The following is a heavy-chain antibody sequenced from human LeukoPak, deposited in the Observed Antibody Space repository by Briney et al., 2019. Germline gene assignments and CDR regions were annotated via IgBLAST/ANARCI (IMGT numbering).Heavy chain of an antibody. D-gene: IGHD3-3*01. CDR1: GFTFSSYW. V-gene: IGHV3-74*01. J-gene: IGHJ4*02. CDR3: ARTDFWSGYQLDY. Sequence: GGSLRLSCAASGFTFSSYWMHWVRQAPGKGLVWVSRINSDGSSASYADSVKGRFTISRDNAKNTLYLQMNSLRAEDTAVYYCARTDFWSGYQLDYWGQGTLVTVSS. CDR2: INSDGSSA.